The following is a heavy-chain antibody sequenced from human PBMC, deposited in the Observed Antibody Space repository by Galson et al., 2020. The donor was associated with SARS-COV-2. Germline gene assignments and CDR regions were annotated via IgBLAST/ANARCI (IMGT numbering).Heavy chain of an antibody. CDR1: GDSITSRSSY. CDR2: MYYTGIT. CDR3: VRLGSGSYVGRLCDY. V-gene: IGHV4-39*01. J-gene: IGHJ4*02. D-gene: IGHD6-19*01. Sequence: SETLSLTCTVSGDSITSRSSYWGWIRQPPGAGLEWIVSMYYTGITYYNPSLKSRVTISGDTSRNQFSLKMRSVTAADTAVYYCVRLGSGSYVGRLCDYWGRGALVIVSS.